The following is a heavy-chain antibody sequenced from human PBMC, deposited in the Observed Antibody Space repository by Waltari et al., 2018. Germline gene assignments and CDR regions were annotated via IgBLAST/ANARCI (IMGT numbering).Heavy chain of an antibody. CDR1: GVTFSNYI. Sequence: EVQLLESGGNLLQPGGSLRLSCVASGVTFSNYIIHWVRQAPGKGLEWVSAMMGIDGSTYYADSVKGRFTISTDNSKSTMYLQMNSLRVEDTAVYYCAKEAYSSGRCGVFDIWGQGTMVTVSS. J-gene: IGHJ3*02. CDR3: AKEAYSSGRCGVFDI. CDR2: MMGIDGST. V-gene: IGHV3-23*01. D-gene: IGHD6-19*01.